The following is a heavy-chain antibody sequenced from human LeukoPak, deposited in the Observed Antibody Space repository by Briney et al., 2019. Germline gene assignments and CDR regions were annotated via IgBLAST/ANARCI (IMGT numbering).Heavy chain of an antibody. J-gene: IGHJ3*01. D-gene: IGHD3-22*01. V-gene: IGHV4-59*01. Sequence: SETLSLTCTVSGGSISTYYWSWIRQPPGKGLEWIAYIYYSGTTNHNPSLKSRVTISVDTSKNQFSLKLSSVTAADTAVYYCASSNYYDSSGPDAFDVWGQGTMVTVSS. CDR1: GGSISTYY. CDR3: ASSNYYDSSGPDAFDV. CDR2: IYYSGTT.